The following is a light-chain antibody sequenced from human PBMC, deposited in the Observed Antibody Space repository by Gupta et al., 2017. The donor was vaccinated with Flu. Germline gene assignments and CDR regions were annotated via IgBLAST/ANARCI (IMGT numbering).Light chain of an antibody. Sequence: EIVMTQSPATLSVSPGERATLSCRASQSVSSNLAWYQQKPGQAPRLLIYGASTMATGIPARFSGSGFGTEFTLTISSLQFEDFAVYYCQQYNNWPPWTFGQGTKVEIK. V-gene: IGKV3-15*01. CDR3: QQYNNWPPWT. CDR2: GAS. J-gene: IGKJ1*01. CDR1: QSVSSN.